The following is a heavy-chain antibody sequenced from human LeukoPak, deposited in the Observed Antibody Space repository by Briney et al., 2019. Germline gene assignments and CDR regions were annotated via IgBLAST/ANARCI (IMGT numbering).Heavy chain of an antibody. Sequence: ASVKVSCKASGYTFTSYGVSWVRQAPGQGLEWMGWISAYNGNTNYAQKLQGRVTMTTDTSTSTAYMELRSLRFDDTAVYYCARDLETMVRGADAFDIWGQGTMVTVSS. CDR3: ARDLETMVRGADAFDI. V-gene: IGHV1-18*01. J-gene: IGHJ3*02. CDR1: GYTFTSYG. D-gene: IGHD3-10*01. CDR2: ISAYNGNT.